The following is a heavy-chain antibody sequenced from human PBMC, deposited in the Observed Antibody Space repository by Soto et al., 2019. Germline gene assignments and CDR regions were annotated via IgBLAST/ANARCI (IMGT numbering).Heavy chain of an antibody. CDR2: IYDNGDT. CDR3: ATRVAATAYYFDD. CDR1: GGSISNSSYY. V-gene: IGHV4-39*01. Sequence: PSETLSLTCTVSGGSISNSSYYWGWIRQPPGKGLDWIASIYDNGDTYYNPSLKSRVTISVDTSKKQFSLRLSSVTAADTAVYYCATRVAATAYYFDDWGQGSMVTVS. D-gene: IGHD2-15*01. J-gene: IGHJ4*02.